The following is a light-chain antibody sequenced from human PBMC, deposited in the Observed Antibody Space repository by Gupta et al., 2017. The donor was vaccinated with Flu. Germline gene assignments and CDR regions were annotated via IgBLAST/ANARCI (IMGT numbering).Light chain of an antibody. CDR1: SSNIGSNV. V-gene: IGLV1-44*01. CDR2: ENN. J-gene: IGLJ3*02. Sequence: SSNIGSNVVSWYQQLPGTAPKLLTYENNQRSLGVPDRFTGAKSGTAVYLATSGLQCKNEADYYGTAWDDSMNGPWVFGGGTKVTVL. CDR3: TAWDDSMNGPWV.